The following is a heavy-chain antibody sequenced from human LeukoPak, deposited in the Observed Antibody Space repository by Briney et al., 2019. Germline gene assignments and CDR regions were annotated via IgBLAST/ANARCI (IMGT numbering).Heavy chain of an antibody. CDR2: IYYSGST. V-gene: IGHV4-59*12. D-gene: IGHD5-18*01. CDR1: GGSISSYY. Sequence: SETLSLTCTVSGGSISSYYWSWIRQPPGKGLEWIGYIYYSGSTNYNPSLKSRVTISVDTSKNQFSLKLSSVTAADTAVYYCARNTVMVRAFDYWGQGALVTVSS. J-gene: IGHJ4*02. CDR3: ARNTVMVRAFDY.